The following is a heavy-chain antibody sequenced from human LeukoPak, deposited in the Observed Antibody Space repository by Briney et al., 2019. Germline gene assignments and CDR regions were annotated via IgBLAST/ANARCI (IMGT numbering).Heavy chain of an antibody. CDR1: GGSISSSYW. J-gene: IGHJ4*02. CDR3: ARVSPGGNFGFNED. CDR2: IYHSGST. V-gene: IGHV4-4*02. D-gene: IGHD4-23*01. Sequence: PSETLSLTCVVSGGSISSSYWWSWVRQPPGKGLEWIGEIYHSGSTNYNPSLKSRVTISVDKSKNQFSLKLGSVAAADTAVYYCARVSPGGNFGFNEDWGQGTLVTVSS.